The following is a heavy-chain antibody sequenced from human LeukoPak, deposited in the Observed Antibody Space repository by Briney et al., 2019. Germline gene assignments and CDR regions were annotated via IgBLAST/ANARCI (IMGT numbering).Heavy chain of an antibody. Sequence: SETLSLTCAVSGYSISSGYYWGWSRPPPGKGLEWIGSIYHSGSTYYNPSLKSRVTISVDTSKNQFSLKLSSVTAADTAVYYCASLYYGSGSYYKGTWGQGTLVTVSS. CDR2: IYHSGST. CDR1: GYSISSGYY. D-gene: IGHD3-10*01. CDR3: ASLYYGSGSYYKGT. V-gene: IGHV4-38-2*01. J-gene: IGHJ4*02.